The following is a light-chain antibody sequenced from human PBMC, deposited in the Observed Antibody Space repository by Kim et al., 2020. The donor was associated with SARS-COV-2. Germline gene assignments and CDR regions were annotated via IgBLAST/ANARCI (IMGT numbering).Light chain of an antibody. Sequence: AAVGERVTITCRASQGGGRALGWYQQKPVKAPKLVIYDASNLQSGVPSRFSGSGSGTDFTLTISSLQADDFATYYCQQFSIHPLTFGQGTRLEIK. J-gene: IGKJ5*01. CDR1: QGGGRA. CDR3: QQFSIHPLT. V-gene: IGKV1-13*02. CDR2: DAS.